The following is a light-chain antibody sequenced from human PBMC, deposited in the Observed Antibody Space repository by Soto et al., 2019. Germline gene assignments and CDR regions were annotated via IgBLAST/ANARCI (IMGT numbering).Light chain of an antibody. Sequence: QSVLTQPASVSGSPGQSITISCTGSSNDIGGYIYVSWYQQHPGKAPKLMIYEVSNRPSGVSDRFSGSKSGNTASLTISGLQAEDEADYYCSSYTSSNIPHVFGSGTKVTVL. CDR1: SNDIGGYIY. V-gene: IGLV2-14*01. CDR2: EVS. J-gene: IGLJ1*01. CDR3: SSYTSSNIPHV.